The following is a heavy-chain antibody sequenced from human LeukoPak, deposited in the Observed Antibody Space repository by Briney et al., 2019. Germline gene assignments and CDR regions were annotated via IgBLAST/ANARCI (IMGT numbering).Heavy chain of an antibody. CDR3: ASGGEYSYGLYRSQIDY. D-gene: IGHD5-18*01. CDR1: GGSINNYY. V-gene: IGHV4-59*04. Sequence: SETLSLTCSVSGGSINNYYWRWIRQPPGKGLAWIGYIYYSGSTYYNPSLKSRVTISVDTSKNQFSLKLSSVTAADTAVYYCASGGEYSYGLYRSQIDYWGQGTLVTVSS. CDR2: IYYSGST. J-gene: IGHJ4*02.